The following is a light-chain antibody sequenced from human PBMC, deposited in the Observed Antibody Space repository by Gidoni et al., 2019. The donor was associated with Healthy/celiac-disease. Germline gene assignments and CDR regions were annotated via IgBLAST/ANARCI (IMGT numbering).Light chain of an antibody. J-gene: IGKJ1*01. CDR2: WAS. CDR1: QSVLYSSNNKNY. Sequence: IVMTQSPHSLAVSLGERATIHCKSSQSVLYSSNNKNYLAWYQQKPGQPPKLLIYWASTRESGVPDRFSGSGSGTDFTLTISSLQAEDVAVYYCQQYYSTPWTFGQGTKVEIK. V-gene: IGKV4-1*01. CDR3: QQYYSTPWT.